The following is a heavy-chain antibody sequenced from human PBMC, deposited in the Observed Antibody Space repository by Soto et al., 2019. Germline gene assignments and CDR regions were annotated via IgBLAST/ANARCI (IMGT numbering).Heavy chain of an antibody. Sequence: PGESLKISCAASGFTFSRHTMHWVRQAPGKGLEWVAAISDDGSNTYYADSVKGRFTISRDNSKNTLYLQMNSLRAEDTAVYYCARSWAHRVWYFDLWGRGTLVTVSS. D-gene: IGHD6-13*01. CDR1: GFTFSRHT. J-gene: IGHJ2*01. CDR2: ISDDGSNT. CDR3: ARSWAHRVWYFDL. V-gene: IGHV3-30-3*01.